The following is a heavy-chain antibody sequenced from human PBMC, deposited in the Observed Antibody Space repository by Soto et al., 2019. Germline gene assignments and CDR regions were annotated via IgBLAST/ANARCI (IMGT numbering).Heavy chain of an antibody. CDR1: GFTFSSYW. V-gene: IGHV3-7*03. D-gene: IGHD2-15*01. CDR2: IKQDGSDK. J-gene: IGHJ6*02. CDR3: AKGSGGTYFYYGMDV. Sequence: DVQLVESGGGLVQPGGSLRVSCAASGFTFSSYWMSWVRQAPGKGLEWVANIKQDGSDKYYVDSVKGRFTLSRDNAKNSLQLQMNSLRAEDTALYYCAKGSGGTYFYYGMDVWGQGTTVTVSS.